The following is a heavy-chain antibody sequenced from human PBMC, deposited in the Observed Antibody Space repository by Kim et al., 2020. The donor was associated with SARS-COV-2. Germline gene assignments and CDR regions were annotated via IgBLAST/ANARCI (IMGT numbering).Heavy chain of an antibody. V-gene: IGHV3-74*01. CDR2: MNGEGSSQ. D-gene: IGHD7-27*01. J-gene: IGHJ4*02. Sequence: GGSLRLSCTVSGFTLSSSWMHWVRQAPGKGLAWVSRMNGEGSSQTYADPVKGRFTISSDNAKNTLFLQMDSLRVDDTAGYYCARGHWGDASLWGQGTPVT. CDR3: ARGHWGDASL. CDR1: GFTLSSSW.